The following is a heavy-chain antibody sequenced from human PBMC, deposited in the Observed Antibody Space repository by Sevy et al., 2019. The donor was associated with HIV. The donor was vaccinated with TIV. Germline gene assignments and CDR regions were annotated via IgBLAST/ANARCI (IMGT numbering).Heavy chain of an antibody. J-gene: IGHJ4*02. V-gene: IGHV3-9*01. D-gene: IGHD1-26*01. CDR3: AKDTGTYSGSYYLDY. Sequence: GGSLRLSCAASGFSFEDYAMHWVRQVPGKGLEWVSSISWNSNTIDYADSVKGRFTISRDNAKNTLYLQMNSLRNGDTALYYCAKDTGTYSGSYYLDYWGQGTLVTVSS. CDR2: ISWNSNTI. CDR1: GFSFEDYA.